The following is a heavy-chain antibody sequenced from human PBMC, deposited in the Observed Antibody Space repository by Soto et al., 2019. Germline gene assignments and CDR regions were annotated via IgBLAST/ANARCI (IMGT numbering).Heavy chain of an antibody. J-gene: IGHJ6*02. D-gene: IGHD2-15*01. CDR1: GGTFDNYA. CDR3: ARGLRTGNYGMDV. V-gene: IGHV1-69*13. CDR2: IIPMFETV. Sequence: ASVKVSCKASGGTFDNYAVSWGRQAPGQGLEWMGGIIPMFETVNYAQRFQGRLTIAADESTSTAYMELTSLTSADTAIYFCARGLRTGNYGMDVWGQGTTVTVSS.